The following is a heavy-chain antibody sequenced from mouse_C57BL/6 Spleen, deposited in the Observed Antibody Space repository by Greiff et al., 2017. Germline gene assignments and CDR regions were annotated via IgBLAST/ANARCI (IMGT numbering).Heavy chain of an antibody. V-gene: IGHV14-1*01. CDR3: TTPYYYGSRGYFDV. Sequence: EVKLQQSGAELVRPGASVKLSCTASGFNIKDYYMHWVKQRPEQGLEWIGRIDPEDGDTEYAPKFQGKATMTADTSSNTAYLQLSSLTSEDTAVYYCTTPYYYGSRGYFDVWGTGTTVTVSS. J-gene: IGHJ1*03. CDR1: GFNIKDYY. D-gene: IGHD1-1*01. CDR2: IDPEDGDT.